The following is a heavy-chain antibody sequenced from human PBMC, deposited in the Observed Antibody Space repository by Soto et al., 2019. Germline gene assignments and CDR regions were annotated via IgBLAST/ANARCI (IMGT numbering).Heavy chain of an antibody. CDR3: ARERLNYDSSGYTDDY. Sequence: QVQLVQSGAEVKKPGSSVKVSCKASGGTFSSYAISWVRQAPGQGLEWMGGIIPIFGTANYAQKFQGRVTTTAVESTSTAYMELSSLRSEDTAVYYCARERLNYDSSGYTDDYWGQGTLVTVSS. CDR2: IIPIFGTA. V-gene: IGHV1-69*01. J-gene: IGHJ4*02. D-gene: IGHD3-22*01. CDR1: GGTFSSYA.